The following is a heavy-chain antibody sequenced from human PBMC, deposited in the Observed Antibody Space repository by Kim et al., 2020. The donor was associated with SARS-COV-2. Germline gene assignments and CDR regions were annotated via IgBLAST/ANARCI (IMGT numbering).Heavy chain of an antibody. CDR3: AKWELLIAAFDY. D-gene: IGHD1-26*01. J-gene: IGHJ4*02. CDR2: ISYDGSNK. V-gene: IGHV3-30*18. Sequence: GGSLRLSCAASGFTFSSYGMHWVRQAPGKGLEWVAVISYDGSNKYYADSVKGRFTISRDNSKNTLYLQMNSLRAEDTAVYYCAKWELLIAAFDYWGQGTLVTVSS. CDR1: GFTFSSYG.